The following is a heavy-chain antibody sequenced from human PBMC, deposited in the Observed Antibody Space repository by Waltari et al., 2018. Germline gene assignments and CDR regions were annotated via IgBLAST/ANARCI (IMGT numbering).Heavy chain of an antibody. D-gene: IGHD6-13*01. J-gene: IGHJ6*02. Sequence: QVQLQQWGAGLLKPSETLSLTCAVYGGSFSGYYWSWIRQPPGKGLEWIGEINHSGSTNYNPSLKRRVTISVDTSKNQFSLKLSSVTAADTAVYYCARDRQLSGMDVWGQGTTVTVSS. CDR3: ARDRQLSGMDV. CDR2: INHSGST. CDR1: GGSFSGYY. V-gene: IGHV4-34*01.